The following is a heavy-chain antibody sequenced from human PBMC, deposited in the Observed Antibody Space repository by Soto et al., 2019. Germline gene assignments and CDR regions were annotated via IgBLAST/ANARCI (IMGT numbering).Heavy chain of an antibody. Sequence: PGGSLRLSCAASGFTFSDHYMAWVRQAPGEGLEWVGRSRNKANSYSTEYAASVKGRFTISRDESKNSLYLQMNSLKTEDTAVYYCARFSGSYTRGLDYWGQGTLVTVSS. V-gene: IGHV3-72*01. CDR1: GFTFSDHY. CDR2: SRNKANSYST. D-gene: IGHD1-26*01. J-gene: IGHJ4*02. CDR3: ARFSGSYTRGLDY.